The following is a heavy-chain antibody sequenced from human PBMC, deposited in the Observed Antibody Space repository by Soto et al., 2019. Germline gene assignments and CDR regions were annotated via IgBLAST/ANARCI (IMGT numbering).Heavy chain of an antibody. CDR2: ISGSGGST. V-gene: IGHV3-23*01. CDR1: RFTFSSYA. D-gene: IGHD6-19*01. J-gene: IGHJ4*02. CDR3: AKKTVAGFLDPPDY. Sequence: GGSLRLSCAASRFTFSSYAMSWVRQAPGKGLEWVSAISGSGGSTFYADSVRGRFTISRDNSKNTLYLQMSSLRAEDTAVYYCAKKTVAGFLDPPDYWGQGTLVTVSS.